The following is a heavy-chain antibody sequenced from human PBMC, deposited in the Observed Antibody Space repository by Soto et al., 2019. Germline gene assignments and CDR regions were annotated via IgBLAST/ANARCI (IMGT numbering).Heavy chain of an antibody. J-gene: IGHJ5*02. D-gene: IGHD3-10*01. CDR2: INPNSGGT. CDR1: GYTFTGYY. CDR3: ARGFILWFGESDWFDP. V-gene: IGHV1-2*04. Sequence: ASVKVSCKASGYTFTGYYMHWVRQAPGQGLEWMGWINPNSGGTNYAQKFQGWVTMTRDTSISTAYMELSRLRSDDTAVYYCARGFILWFGESDWFDPWGQGTLVTVSS.